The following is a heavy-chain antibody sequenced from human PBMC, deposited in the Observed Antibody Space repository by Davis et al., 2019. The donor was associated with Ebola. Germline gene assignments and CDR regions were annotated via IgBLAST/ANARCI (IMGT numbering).Heavy chain of an antibody. V-gene: IGHV4-59*08. Sequence: SETLSLTCSVSGGSVGSDYWSWIRQPPGKGLEWIGYIYYSGSTNYNPSLKSRVTISVDTSKNQFSLKLSSVTAADTAVYYCARQEGVVVLNDAFDIWGQGTMVTVSS. J-gene: IGHJ3*02. D-gene: IGHD2-15*01. CDR3: ARQEGVVVLNDAFDI. CDR1: GGSVGSDY. CDR2: IYYSGST.